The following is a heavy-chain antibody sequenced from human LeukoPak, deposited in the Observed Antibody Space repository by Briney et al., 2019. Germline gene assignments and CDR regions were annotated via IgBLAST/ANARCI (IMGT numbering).Heavy chain of an antibody. Sequence: GASVKLSCKVSGYTLTELSMHWVRQAPRKGREWMGGFDPEDGEKIYAQKFQGRVTMNEDKSTDTAYMELSSLRSEDTAVYYCATLRRLRLGELSLDYWGQGALVTVSS. D-gene: IGHD3-16*02. J-gene: IGHJ4*02. CDR1: GYTLTELS. CDR3: ATLRRLRLGELSLDY. CDR2: FDPEDGEK. V-gene: IGHV1-24*01.